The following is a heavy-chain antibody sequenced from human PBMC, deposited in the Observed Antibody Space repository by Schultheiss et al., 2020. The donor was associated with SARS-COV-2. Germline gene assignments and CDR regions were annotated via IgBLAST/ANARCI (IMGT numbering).Heavy chain of an antibody. V-gene: IGHV3-7*01. CDR3: ARDNSPIPFYYDSSGYFYSRANAFDI. D-gene: IGHD3-22*01. J-gene: IGHJ3*02. CDR1: GFTCSNYW. CDR2: MKGDGGEK. Sequence: GESLKISCAASGFTCSNYWMNWVRHAPGKGLEWVANMKGDGGEKDNVDSMKGRFTISRDNAKNSLYLQMNSLRAEDTAVYYCARDNSPIPFYYDSSGYFYSRANAFDIWGQGTMVTVSS.